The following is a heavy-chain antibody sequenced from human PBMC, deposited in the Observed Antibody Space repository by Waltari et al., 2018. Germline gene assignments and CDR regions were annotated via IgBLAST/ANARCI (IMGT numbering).Heavy chain of an antibody. D-gene: IGHD6-13*01. CDR1: GFTVSSNY. Sequence: EVQLVESGGGLIQPGGSLRLSCAASGFTVSSNYMSWVRQAPGKGLEWGSVMYIGGSKDYADAVKGRFTISRDNSKNTLYLQMNSLRAEDTAVYYCARSIAAAGTRAFDIWGQGTMVTVSS. V-gene: IGHV3-53*01. CDR3: ARSIAAAGTRAFDI. J-gene: IGHJ3*02. CDR2: MYIGGSK.